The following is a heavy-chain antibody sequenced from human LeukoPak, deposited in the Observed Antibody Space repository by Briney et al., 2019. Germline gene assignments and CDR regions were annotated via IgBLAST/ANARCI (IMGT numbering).Heavy chain of an antibody. J-gene: IGHJ4*02. CDR3: ARDGAEDGDVAFDF. CDR1: GFTFRNYW. V-gene: IGHV3-74*03. D-gene: IGHD4-17*01. CDR2: INYDGSET. Sequence: GGSLGLPCTASGFTFRNYWMHWVRQGPGKGLVWVSRINYDGSETMYADSVKGRFTTSRDNGKNTVYLQMSSLRAEDTAVYYCARDGAEDGDVAFDFWGQGTLVTVSS.